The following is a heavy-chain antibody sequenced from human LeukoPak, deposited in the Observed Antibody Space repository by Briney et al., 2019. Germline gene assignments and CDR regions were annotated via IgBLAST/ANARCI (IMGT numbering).Heavy chain of an antibody. V-gene: IGHV3-13*01. J-gene: IGHJ6*03. D-gene: IGHD6-13*01. CDR1: GFTFSSYA. CDR3: ARGGSTWPHYYYYMDV. CDR2: IGTAGDT. Sequence: PGGSLRLSCAASGFTFSSYAMHWVRQATGKGLEWVSAIGTAGDTYYPGSVKGRFTISRENAKNSLYLQMNSLRAGDTAVYYCARGGSTWPHYYYYMDVWGKGTTVTISS.